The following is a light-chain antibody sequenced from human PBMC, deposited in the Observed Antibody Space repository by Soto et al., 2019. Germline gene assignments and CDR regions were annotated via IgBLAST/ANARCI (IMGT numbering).Light chain of an antibody. V-gene: IGKV1-5*01. CDR3: QQYTNTNNPWM. CDR1: QSISSW. Sequence: DIQITQSPSTLSASVRDRFTLTCRGSQSISSWLAWYQQKPGTAPKLLIYDASTLQSGVASRFSGSGSGTEFTLIISGLQPDDSATYYCQQYTNTNNPWMFGQGTKVDIK. CDR2: DAS. J-gene: IGKJ1*01.